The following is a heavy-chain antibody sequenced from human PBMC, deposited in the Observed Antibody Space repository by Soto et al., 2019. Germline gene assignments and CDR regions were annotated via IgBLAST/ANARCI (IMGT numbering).Heavy chain of an antibody. J-gene: IGHJ5*01. CDR1: GFTFSSYG. D-gene: IGHD5-18*01. CDR3: VSDRGYGHASAPYS. CDR2: ISYDGGVQ. V-gene: IGHV3-30*03. Sequence: QAQLVESGGGVVQPGRSLRLSCAASGFTFSSYGMHWVRQAPGTGLEWVAVISYDGGVQHYTDSVKGRFTISRDNSKNMVLLQMTSLIAEDTAVYYWVSDRGYGHASAPYSGGQGTLVSVSS.